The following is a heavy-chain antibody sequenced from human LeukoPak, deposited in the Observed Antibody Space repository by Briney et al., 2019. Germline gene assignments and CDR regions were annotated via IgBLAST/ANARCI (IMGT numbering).Heavy chain of an antibody. V-gene: IGHV4-38-2*02. D-gene: IGHD3-3*01. CDR2: IFHSGTT. Sequence: MPSETLSLTCTVSGYSISSGYYWDWIRQPPGKGLEWIGSIFHSGTTYYNPSLQSRVTISVDTSKNQFSLKLSSVTAADTAVYYCAREGEGGGYEFWSGYYTGADYMDVWGKGTTVTVSS. J-gene: IGHJ6*03. CDR3: AREGEGGGYEFWSGYYTGADYMDV. CDR1: GYSISSGYY.